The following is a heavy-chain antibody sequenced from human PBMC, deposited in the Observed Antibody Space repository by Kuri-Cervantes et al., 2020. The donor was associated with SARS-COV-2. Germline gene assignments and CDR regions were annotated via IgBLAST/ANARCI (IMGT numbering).Heavy chain of an antibody. CDR3: VRDGDHWNFDY. CDR1: GFTFSSYW. J-gene: IGHJ4*02. V-gene: IGHV3-7*01. CDR2: IKQGGSEK. D-gene: IGHD1-1*01. Sequence: GESLKISCAASGFTFSSYWMSWVRQAPGKGLEWVANIKQGGSEKYYVDSVKGRFTISRDNAKNSLYLQMNSLRAEDTAVYYCVRDGDHWNFDYWGQGTLVTVSS.